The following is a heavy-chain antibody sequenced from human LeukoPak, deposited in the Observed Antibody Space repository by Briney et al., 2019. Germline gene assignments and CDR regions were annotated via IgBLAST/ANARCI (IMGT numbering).Heavy chain of an antibody. CDR2: FRYSGNT. J-gene: IGHJ4*02. D-gene: IGHD4-17*01. Sequence: PSETLSLTCTVSGGSVTPSYWSWIRQPPGEGLEWIGNFRYSGNTDYNPSLKSRVTISLDTSKNQFSLNLNSVTAADTAVYYCARQIYGDLYYFDYWGQGTLVTVSS. V-gene: IGHV4-59*02. CDR3: ARQIYGDLYYFDY. CDR1: GGSVTPSY.